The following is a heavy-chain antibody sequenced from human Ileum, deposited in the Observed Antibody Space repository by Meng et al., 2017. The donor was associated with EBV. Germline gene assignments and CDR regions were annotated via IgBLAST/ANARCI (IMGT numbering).Heavy chain of an antibody. J-gene: IGHJ5*02. V-gene: IGHV4-59*01. Sequence: VQLEEPGPGLVKPSEILSPTCTVSGGSLSCYYWSWIRQPPGKGLEWIGYIYYSGNANYNPSLKSRLRLSVDTSKNQFSLNLDSVTAADTAVYYCARTRGSAGAGADPWGQGTLVTVSS. CDR1: GGSLSCYY. CDR3: ARTRGSAGAGADP. D-gene: IGHD6-19*01. CDR2: IYYSGNA.